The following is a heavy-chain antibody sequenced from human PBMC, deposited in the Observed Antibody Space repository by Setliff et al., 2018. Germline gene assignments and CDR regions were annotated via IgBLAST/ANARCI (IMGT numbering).Heavy chain of an antibody. CDR3: ARAPYYGSENPTKNAFDI. J-gene: IGHJ3*02. D-gene: IGHD3-10*01. Sequence: PSASVKVSCKASGGTFRNFALTWVRQAPGEGLEWLGGIIPVFDLTNYAKNFQGRVTITADESTSTTYMELNRLTSDDTAIYYCARAPYYGSENPTKNAFDIWGQGTLVTVSS. CDR2: IIPVFDLT. CDR1: GGTFRNFA. V-gene: IGHV1-69*13.